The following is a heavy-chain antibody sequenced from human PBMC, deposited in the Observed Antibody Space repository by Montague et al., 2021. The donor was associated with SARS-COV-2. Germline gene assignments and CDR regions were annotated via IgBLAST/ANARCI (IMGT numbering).Heavy chain of an antibody. CDR2: ISNSGIT. CDR3: ARDLGWGRWYIDV. D-gene: IGHD1-26*01. Sequence: SETLSLTCSVSGASMRTYYGTWIRKSPVRGLERIGYISNSGITNYNPSLKSRATISLDTSKTQFSLKLTSVTTSDTALYYCARDLGWGRWYIDVWGRGTLVTVSS. V-gene: IGHV4-59*01. CDR1: GASMRTYY. J-gene: IGHJ2*01.